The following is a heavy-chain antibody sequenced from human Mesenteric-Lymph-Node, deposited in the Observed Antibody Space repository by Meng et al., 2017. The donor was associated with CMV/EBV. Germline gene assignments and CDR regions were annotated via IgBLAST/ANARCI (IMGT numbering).Heavy chain of an antibody. CDR2: ISAYNGDT. J-gene: IGHJ6*02. V-gene: IGHV1-18*01. CDR3: TRDTPIAAHRGFGLEV. D-gene: IGHD6-6*01. CDR1: GYTFMSYG. Sequence: ASVKVSCKTSGYTFMSYGISWVRQAPGQGLEWMGWISAYNGDTNYAQKFQGRVTMATDTSTGTAYMDLRSLRSDDTAVYYCTRDTPIAAHRGFGLEVWGQGTTVTVSS.